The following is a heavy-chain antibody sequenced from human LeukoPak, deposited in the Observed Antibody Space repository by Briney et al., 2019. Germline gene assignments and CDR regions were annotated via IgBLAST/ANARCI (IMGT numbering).Heavy chain of an antibody. CDR1: GGSISISTYY. CDR2: IYYSGST. Sequence: SQTLSLTCTVSGGSISISTYYWSWIRQHPGKGLEWIGYIYYSGSTYYNPSLKSRVTISVGTSKNQFSLKLSSVTAADTAVYYCARTSRGWDLLLAFDSWGQGTLVTVSS. CDR3: ARTSRGWDLLLAFDS. D-gene: IGHD1-26*01. J-gene: IGHJ4*02. V-gene: IGHV4-31*03.